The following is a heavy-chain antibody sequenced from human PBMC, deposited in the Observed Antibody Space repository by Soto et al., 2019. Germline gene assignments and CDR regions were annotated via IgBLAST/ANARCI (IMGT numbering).Heavy chain of an antibody. V-gene: IGHV6-1*01. J-gene: IGHJ4*02. CDR1: GDSVSSNSAA. CDR3: ARDWTSSQFDC. CDR2: TYYRSKWYN. D-gene: IGHD2-2*01. Sequence: SQTLSLTCAIPGDSVSSNSAAWNWIRQSQSRGLECLGRTYYRSKWYNDYGVSVKSRITIEPDTSKNQFSLQLNSVTPEDTAVYYCARDWTSSQFDCWGQGTLVTVSS.